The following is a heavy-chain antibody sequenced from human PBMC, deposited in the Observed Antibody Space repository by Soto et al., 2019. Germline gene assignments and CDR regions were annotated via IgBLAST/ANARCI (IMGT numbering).Heavy chain of an antibody. CDR3: ARGVVAAIYRANYYYYGMDV. CDR1: GDSVSSNSAA. Sequence: TLSLTCAISGDSVSSNSAAWNWIRQSPSRGLEWLGRTYYRSKWYNDYAVSVKSRITINPDTSKNQFSLQLNSVTPEDTAVYYCARGVVAAIYRANYYYYGMDVWGQGTTVTVSS. D-gene: IGHD2-15*01. CDR2: TYYRSKWYN. J-gene: IGHJ6*02. V-gene: IGHV6-1*01.